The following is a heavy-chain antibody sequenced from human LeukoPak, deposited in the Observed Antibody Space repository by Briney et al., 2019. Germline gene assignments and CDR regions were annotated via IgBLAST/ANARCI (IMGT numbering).Heavy chain of an antibody. CDR3: ARMLVAGIGAFDI. J-gene: IGHJ3*02. Sequence: GGSLRLSCAASGFPFSDYYMSWIRQAPGKGLEWVSSISSSSSYIYYADSVKGRFTISRDNAKNSLYLQMNSLRAADTAVYYCARMLVAGIGAFDIWGQGTMVTVSS. V-gene: IGHV3-11*03. D-gene: IGHD2-15*01. CDR2: ISSSSSYI. CDR1: GFPFSDYY.